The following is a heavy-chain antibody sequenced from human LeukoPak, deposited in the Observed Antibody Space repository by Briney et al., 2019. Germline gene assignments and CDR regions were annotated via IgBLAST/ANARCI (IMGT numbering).Heavy chain of an antibody. CDR2: IIPIFGTA. CDR3: ASDTPVAHYYYYMDV. V-gene: IGHV1-69*06. D-gene: IGHD4-23*01. Sequence: SVKVSCKASGGTFSSYAISWVRQAPGQGLEWMGGIIPIFGTANYAQKFQGRVTITADKSTSTAYMELSSLRSEDTAVYYCASDTPVAHYYYYMDVWGKGTMVTVSS. CDR1: GGTFSSYA. J-gene: IGHJ6*03.